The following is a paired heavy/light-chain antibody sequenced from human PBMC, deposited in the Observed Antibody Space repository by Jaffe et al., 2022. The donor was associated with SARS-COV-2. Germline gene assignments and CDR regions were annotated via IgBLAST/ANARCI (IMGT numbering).Light chain of an antibody. CDR1: NIGSKN. Sequence: SYELTQPLSVSVALGQTARITCGGNNIGSKNVHWYQQKPGQAPVLVIYRDSNRPSGIPERFSGSNSGNTATLTISRAQAGDEADYYCQVWDSSTGNVVFGGGTKLTVL. J-gene: IGLJ2*01. V-gene: IGLV3-9*01. CDR2: RDS. CDR3: QVWDSSTGNVV.
Heavy chain of an antibody. CDR3: ARDQARPRGTMIVVVILDY. Sequence: QVQLVESGGGVVQPGRSLRLSCAASGFTFSSYAMHWVRQAPGKGLEWVAVISYDGSNKYYADSVKGRFTISRDNSKNTLYLQMNSLRAEDTAVYYCARDQARPRGTMIVVVILDYWGQGTLVTVSS. V-gene: IGHV3-30-3*01. D-gene: IGHD3-22*01. J-gene: IGHJ4*02. CDR2: ISYDGSNK. CDR1: GFTFSSYA.